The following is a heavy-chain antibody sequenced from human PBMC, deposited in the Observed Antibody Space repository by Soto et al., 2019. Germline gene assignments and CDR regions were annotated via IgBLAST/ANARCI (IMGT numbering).Heavy chain of an antibody. CDR3: AWEDIVVVPAAMDYYYYMDV. V-gene: IGHV1-8*01. CDR1: GYTFTSYD. D-gene: IGHD2-2*01. Sequence: ASVKVSCKASGYTFTSYDINWVRQAPGQGLEWMGWMNPNSNKTGYAQKFQGRVTMTRNTSINTAYMELSSLRSEDTAVYYCAWEDIVVVPAAMDYYYYMDVWGKGTTVTVSS. J-gene: IGHJ6*03. CDR2: MNPNSNKT.